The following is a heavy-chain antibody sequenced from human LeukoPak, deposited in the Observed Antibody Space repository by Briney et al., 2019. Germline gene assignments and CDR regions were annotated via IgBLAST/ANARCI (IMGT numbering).Heavy chain of an antibody. CDR2: ISAYNGNT. J-gene: IGHJ4*02. V-gene: IGHV1-18*01. D-gene: IGHD3-10*01. CDR1: GYTFTSYG. Sequence: GASVKVSCKASGYTFTSYGISWVRQAPGQGLEWMGWISAYNGNTSYAQKLQGRVTMTTDTSTSTAYMELRSLRSDDTAVYYCARVLIGMVRGVPPGYWGQGTLVTVSS. CDR3: ARVLIGMVRGVPPGY.